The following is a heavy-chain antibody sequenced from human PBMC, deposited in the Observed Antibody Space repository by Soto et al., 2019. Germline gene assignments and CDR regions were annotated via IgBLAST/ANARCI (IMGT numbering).Heavy chain of an antibody. Sequence: SGPTLVNPTQTLKLTCTFSGFSLSTSGMCVTWIRQPPGKALEWLALIYWDDDKRYSPSLKDRLAISKDTSSNQVVLTITNIDPGDSATYFCAHAGDYDLLTFDHWGPGTLVTVSS. CDR3: AHAGDYDLLTFDH. CDR1: GFSLSTSGMC. J-gene: IGHJ4*02. CDR2: IYWDDDK. V-gene: IGHV2-5*08. D-gene: IGHD4-17*01.